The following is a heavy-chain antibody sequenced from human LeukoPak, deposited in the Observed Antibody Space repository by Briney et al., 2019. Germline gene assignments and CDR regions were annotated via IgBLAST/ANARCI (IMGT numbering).Heavy chain of an antibody. CDR3: ARASYTSLTFDY. D-gene: IGHD6-6*01. CDR2: IYYSGST. V-gene: IGHV4-59*01. CDR1: GGSISSYY. Sequence: SETLSLTCTVSGGSISSYYWSWIRQPPGKGLEWIGYIYYSGSTDYNPSLKSRVTISVDTSKNQFSLKLSSVTAADTAIYYCARASYTSLTFDYWGQGTLVTVSS. J-gene: IGHJ4*02.